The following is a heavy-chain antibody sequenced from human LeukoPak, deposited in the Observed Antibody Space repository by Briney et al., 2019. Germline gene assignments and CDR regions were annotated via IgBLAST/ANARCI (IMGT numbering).Heavy chain of an antibody. V-gene: IGHV3-53*01. CDR1: GFAVSSNY. Sequence: GGSLRLSCAASGFAVSSNYMSWVRQAPGKGLEWVSVIYRGGSSYYADSVKGRFTISRDHSKNTLYLQMNSLRAEDTAVYYCARDWDYYEGHAFDIWGQGTMVTVSS. D-gene: IGHD3-22*01. CDR2: IYRGGSS. CDR3: ARDWDYYEGHAFDI. J-gene: IGHJ3*02.